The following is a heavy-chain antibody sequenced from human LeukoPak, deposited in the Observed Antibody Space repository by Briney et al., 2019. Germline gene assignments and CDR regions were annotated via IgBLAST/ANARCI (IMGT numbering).Heavy chain of an antibody. CDR1: GGSFSGYY. D-gene: IGHD2-21*02. J-gene: IGHJ4*02. Sequence: SETLSLTCAVYGGSFSGYYWSWIRQPPGKGLEWIGEINHSGSTNYNPSLKGRVTISVDTSKNQFSLKLSSVTAADTAVYYCARGRPPHIVVVTAPRGFDYWGQGTLVTVSS. CDR2: INHSGST. V-gene: IGHV4-34*01. CDR3: ARGRPPHIVVVTAPRGFDY.